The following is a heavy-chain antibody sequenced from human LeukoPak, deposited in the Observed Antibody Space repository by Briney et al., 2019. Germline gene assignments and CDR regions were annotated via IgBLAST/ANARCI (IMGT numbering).Heavy chain of an antibody. CDR2: IYYSGST. D-gene: IGHD3-10*01. CDR3: ARRRRWFGELSGTDFDY. CDR1: GFSVSNKY. Sequence: GSLRLSCAASGFSVSNKYMSWVRQPPGKGLEWIGSIYYSGSTYYNPSLKSRVTISVDTSKNQFSLKLSSVTAADTAVYYCARRRRWFGELSGTDFDYWGQGTLVTVSS. V-gene: IGHV4-39*01. J-gene: IGHJ4*02.